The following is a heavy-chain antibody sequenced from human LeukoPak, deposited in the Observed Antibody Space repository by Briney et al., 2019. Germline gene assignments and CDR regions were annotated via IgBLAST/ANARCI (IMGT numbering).Heavy chain of an antibody. CDR1: GFTFSDYY. D-gene: IGHD3-3*01. Sequence: KNGGSLRLSCAASGFTFSDYYMSWIRQAPGKGLEWVSYISSSSSYTNYADSVKGRFTISRDNAKNSLYLQMNSLRAEDTAVYYCASTIFGVVTHDAFDIWGQGTMVTVSS. CDR2: ISSSSSYT. V-gene: IGHV3-11*06. CDR3: ASTIFGVVTHDAFDI. J-gene: IGHJ3*02.